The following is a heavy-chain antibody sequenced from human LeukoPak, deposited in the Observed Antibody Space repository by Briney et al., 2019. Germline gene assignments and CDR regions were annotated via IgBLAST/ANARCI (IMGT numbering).Heavy chain of an antibody. CDR2: IYYSGST. J-gene: IGHJ6*02. CDR3: ARASRWGNYYYYYYGMDV. D-gene: IGHD6-13*01. CDR1: GGSISSGGYY. V-gene: IGHV4-31*03. Sequence: SQTLSLTCTVSGGSISSGGYYWSWIRQHPGKGLEWIGYIYYSGSTYCNPSLKSRVTISVDTSKNQFSLKLSSVTAADTAVYYCARASRWGNYYYYYYGMDVWGQGTTVTVSS.